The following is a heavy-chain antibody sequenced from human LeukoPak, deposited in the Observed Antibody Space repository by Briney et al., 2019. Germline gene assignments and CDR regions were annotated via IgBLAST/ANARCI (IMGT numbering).Heavy chain of an antibody. J-gene: IGHJ4*02. V-gene: IGHV4-39*07. CDR2: IYYSGST. CDR3: ARDAAAGFDY. CDR1: GGSISSSSYY. Sequence: PSETLSLTCTVSGGSISSSSYYWGWIRQPPGKGLEWIGSIYYSGSTYYNPSLKSRVTISVDTSKNQFSLKLSSVTAADTAVYYCARDAAAGFDYWGQGTLVNVSS. D-gene: IGHD6-13*01.